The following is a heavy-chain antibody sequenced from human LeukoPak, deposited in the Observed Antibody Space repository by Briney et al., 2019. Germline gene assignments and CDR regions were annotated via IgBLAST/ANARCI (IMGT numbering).Heavy chain of an antibody. CDR3: ARAPSETRYSRASEYYFEY. CDR1: NGYISNYF. Sequence: PSETLSLTGTVSNGYISNYFWSWIRQPAGKGLEWIGRIYTTGSTNYNPSLRSRVTMSVDASEKQFSLRLTSVTAADTAVYYCARAPSETRYSRASEYYFEYWGQGILVTVYS. CDR2: IYTTGST. V-gene: IGHV4-4*07. J-gene: IGHJ4*02. D-gene: IGHD3-9*01.